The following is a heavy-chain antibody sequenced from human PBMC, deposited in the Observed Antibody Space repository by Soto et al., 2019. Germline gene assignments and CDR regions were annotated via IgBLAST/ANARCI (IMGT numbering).Heavy chain of an antibody. D-gene: IGHD3-3*01. J-gene: IGHJ1*01. CDR3: ASEWRWQQFYYFHH. CDR2: IIPILGIA. Sequence: QVQLVQSGAEVKKPGSSVKVSCKASGGPFSSYTISWVRQAPGQGLEWMGRIIPILGIANFAQKFQGRVTSTAAKTTSKASMELSRLRSEDTAVYYGASEWRWQQFYYFHHWGQGTLVTVSS. CDR1: GGPFSSYT. V-gene: IGHV1-69*02.